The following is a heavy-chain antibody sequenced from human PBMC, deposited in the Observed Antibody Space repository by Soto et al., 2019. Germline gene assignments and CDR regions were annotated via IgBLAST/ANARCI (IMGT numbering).Heavy chain of an antibody. CDR1: RFTFSNYA. CDR2: ISGGGGST. J-gene: IGHJ4*02. D-gene: IGHD3-9*01. Sequence: LRHPCAASRFTFSNYAMSRVRKDKGKGLEWVSGISGGGGSTYYADSVKGRFTISRDNSKNTPYLQMNSLRAEDTAVYFCATPRNYDILTGLDYWGQGTLVTVSS. V-gene: IGHV3-23*01. CDR3: ATPRNYDILTGLDY.